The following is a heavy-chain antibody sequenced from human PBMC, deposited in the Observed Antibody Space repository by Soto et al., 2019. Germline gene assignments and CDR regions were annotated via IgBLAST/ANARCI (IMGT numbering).Heavy chain of an antibody. CDR3: AKGKEAIFGVVIMSFDY. Sequence: GSLRLSFAASGFTFSSYAMSWVRQAPGKGLEWVSAISGSGGSTYYADSVKGRFTISRDNSKNTLYLQMNSLRAEDTAVYYCAKGKEAIFGVVIMSFDYWGQGTLVTVSS. J-gene: IGHJ4*02. CDR1: GFTFSSYA. CDR2: ISGSGGST. D-gene: IGHD3-3*01. V-gene: IGHV3-23*01.